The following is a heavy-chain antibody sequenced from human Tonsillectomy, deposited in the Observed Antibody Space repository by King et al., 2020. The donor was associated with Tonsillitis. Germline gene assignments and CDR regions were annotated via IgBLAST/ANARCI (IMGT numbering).Heavy chain of an antibody. CDR1: GFTFSSYG. V-gene: IGHV3-30*02. CDR3: AKEGPKYYYEPFDY. Sequence: VQLVESGGGVVQPGGSLRLSCAASGFTFSSYGMHWVRQAPGKGLEWVAFIRYDGSNKYSADSVKGRFTISRDNSKNTLYLQMNSLRAEDTAVYYCAKEGPKYYYEPFDYWGQGTLVTVSS. CDR2: IRYDGSNK. J-gene: IGHJ4*02. D-gene: IGHD3-22*01.